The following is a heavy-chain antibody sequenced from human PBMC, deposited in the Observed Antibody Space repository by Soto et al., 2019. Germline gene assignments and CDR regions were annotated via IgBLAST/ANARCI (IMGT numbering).Heavy chain of an antibody. CDR2: INHSGST. V-gene: IGHV4-34*01. J-gene: IGHJ4*02. Sequence: PSETLSLTCAVYGGSFSGYYWSWIRQPPGKGLEWIGEINHSGSTNYNPSLKSRVTISVDTSKNQFSLKLSSVTAADTAVYYCARGRIDTDPLHVYRSGCFDYWGQGNLVTVSS. CDR3: ARGRIDTDPLHVYRSGCFDY. CDR1: GGSFSGYY. D-gene: IGHD6-19*01.